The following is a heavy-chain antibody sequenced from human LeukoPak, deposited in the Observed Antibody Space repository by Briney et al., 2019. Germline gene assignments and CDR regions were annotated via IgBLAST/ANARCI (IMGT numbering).Heavy chain of an antibody. CDR3: GRGRGNGRPENYFDY. J-gene: IGHJ4*02. CDR2: MNPTSGNT. Sequence: ASVKVSCKASGYTFTGYYMHWVRQAPGRGLEWMGWMNPTSGNTGYAQKFQGRVTMTRNTSISTAYMEVSSLRSEDTAVYYCGRGRGNGRPENYFDYWGQGTLVTVSS. CDR1: GYTFTGYY. D-gene: IGHD2-8*01. V-gene: IGHV1-8*02.